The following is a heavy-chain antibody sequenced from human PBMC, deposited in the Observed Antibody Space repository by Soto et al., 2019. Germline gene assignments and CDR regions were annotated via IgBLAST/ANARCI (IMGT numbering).Heavy chain of an antibody. J-gene: IGHJ6*02. CDR2: ISYDGSNT. CDR1: GFTFSSYG. Sequence: GGSLRLSCVASGFTFSSYGMHWVRQAPGKGLEWVAIISYDGSNTYYADSVKGRFTISRDNSKNTVYLEMNSLRDEDTAVYYCAKRRGDHSNYSWGIDVWGQGTTVTVSS. CDR3: AKRRGDHSNYSWGIDV. V-gene: IGHV3-30*18. D-gene: IGHD4-4*01.